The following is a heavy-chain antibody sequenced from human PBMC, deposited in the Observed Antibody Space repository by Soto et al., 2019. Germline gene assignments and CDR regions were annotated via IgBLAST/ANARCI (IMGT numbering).Heavy chain of an antibody. CDR1: GASISIGGYF. CDR3: ATDEYFGSEIDFYYYAMDV. V-gene: IGHV4-31*03. CDR2: IYYNGST. Sequence: TSETLFLTCTVSGASISIGGYFWSWIRQHPGKGLEWIGHIYYNGSTYYNPSLKSRLTISVDTSKNEFSLRLTSVTAADTAVYFCATDEYFGSEIDFYYYAMDVWGQGTTVTVSS. J-gene: IGHJ6*02. D-gene: IGHD3-10*01.